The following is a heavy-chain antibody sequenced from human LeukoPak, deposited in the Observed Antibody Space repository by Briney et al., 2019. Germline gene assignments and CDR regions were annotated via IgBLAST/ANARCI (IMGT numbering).Heavy chain of an antibody. CDR2: ISLSGLT. CDR1: GGSITSTNW. D-gene: IGHD2-8*01. J-gene: IGHJ4*02. Sequence: TSETLSLTCGVSGGSITSTNWWSWVRQPPGQGLEWIGEISLSGLTNYNPSLKSRVTMALDKSKNHLSLNLTPVTAADTAVYYCSRENGAFSPFGYWGQGTLVTVPS. V-gene: IGHV4-4*02. CDR3: SRENGAFSPFGY.